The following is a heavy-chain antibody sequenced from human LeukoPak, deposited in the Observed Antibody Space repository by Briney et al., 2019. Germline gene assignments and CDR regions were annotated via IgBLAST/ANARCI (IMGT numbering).Heavy chain of an antibody. CDR2: INPTSGGT. CDR1: GYTFTDYY. J-gene: IGHJ5*02. CDR3: ARDFAAIFGVVPTS. D-gene: IGHD3-3*01. V-gene: IGHV1-2*06. Sequence: ASVKVSCKASGYTFTDYYMHWVRQAPGQGLEWMGRINPTSGGTTYAQKFQDRVTMTRDMSITTAYMELNRLRSDDTAVYYCARDFAAIFGVVPTSWGQGTLVTVSS.